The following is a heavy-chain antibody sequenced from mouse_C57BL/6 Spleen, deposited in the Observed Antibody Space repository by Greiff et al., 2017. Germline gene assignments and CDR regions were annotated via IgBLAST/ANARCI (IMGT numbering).Heavy chain of an antibody. Sequence: SFKISCKASGYAFSSSWMNWVKQRPGKGLEWIGRIYPGDGDTNYNGKFKGKATLTADKSSSTAYMQLSSLTSEDSAVYFCARDYYGSTLDYWGQGTTLTVSS. CDR2: IYPGDGDT. D-gene: IGHD1-1*01. V-gene: IGHV1-82*01. J-gene: IGHJ2*01. CDR3: ARDYYGSTLDY. CDR1: GYAFSSSW.